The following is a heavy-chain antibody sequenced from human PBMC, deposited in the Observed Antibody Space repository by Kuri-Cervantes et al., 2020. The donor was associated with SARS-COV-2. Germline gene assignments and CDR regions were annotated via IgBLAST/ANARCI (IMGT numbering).Heavy chain of an antibody. V-gene: IGHV3-66*02. CDR3: ARSCTYARCSEYFQH. J-gene: IGHJ1*01. CDR1: GFIVSSSY. CDR2: IYAGGGI. Sequence: GGSLRLSCAASGFIVSSSYMSWVRQAPGKGLEWVSIIYAGGGIYYADSVKGQFTISRDISKNTVFLQMNRLRPEDTAVYYCARSCTYARCSEYFQHWGQGTLVTVSS. D-gene: IGHD2-8*01.